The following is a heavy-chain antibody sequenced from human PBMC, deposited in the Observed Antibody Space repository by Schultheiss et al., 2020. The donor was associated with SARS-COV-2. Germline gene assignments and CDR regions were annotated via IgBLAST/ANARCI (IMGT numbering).Heavy chain of an antibody. CDR2: IKSKPSGGTT. Sequence: GGSLRLSCALSGGSWYYAWMSWVRQRPGEGLEWVGRIKSKPSGGTTDYAAPVKGRFTISRDDSKNTLFLQMNSLKSEDTAMYYCTTEKGPVAVAGALDSWGQGIMVTVSS. D-gene: IGHD6-19*01. V-gene: IGHV3-15*05. CDR1: GGSWYYAW. CDR3: TTEKGPVAVAGALDS. J-gene: IGHJ4*02.